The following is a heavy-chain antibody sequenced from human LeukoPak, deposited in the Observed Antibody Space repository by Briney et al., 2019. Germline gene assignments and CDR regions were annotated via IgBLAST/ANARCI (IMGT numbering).Heavy chain of an antibody. CDR1: GFTFSSYA. V-gene: IGHV3-23*01. J-gene: IGHJ4*02. D-gene: IGHD3-16*02. Sequence: GGSLRLSCAASGFTFSSYAVSWVRQAPGRGLEWISVISGSGVSTYYADSVKGRFTISRDNSKNTLYLQMNSLRAEDTAVYYCTNGDEITFGGLIVIQPTDYWGQGTLVTVSS. CDR2: ISGSGVST. CDR3: TNGDEITFGGLIVIQPTDY.